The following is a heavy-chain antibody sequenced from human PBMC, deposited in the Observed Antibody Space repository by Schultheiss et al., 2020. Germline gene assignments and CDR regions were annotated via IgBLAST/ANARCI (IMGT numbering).Heavy chain of an antibody. Sequence: GESLKISCAAPGFNFSDYYMSWIRQAPGKGLEWVAVISYDGSNKYYADSVKGRFTISRDNPMNTLFLQMDSLRAEDTAVYYCAKWGDYYGSSGYYWWGQGTLVNVSS. CDR2: ISYDGSNK. J-gene: IGHJ4*02. CDR1: GFNFSDYY. V-gene: IGHV3-30*18. CDR3: AKWGDYYGSSGYYW. D-gene: IGHD3-22*01.